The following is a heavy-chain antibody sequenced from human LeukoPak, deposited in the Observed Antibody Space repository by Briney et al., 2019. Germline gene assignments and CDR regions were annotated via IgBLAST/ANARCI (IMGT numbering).Heavy chain of an antibody. CDR1: GYTFTSYG. Sequence: ASVKVSCKASGYTFTSYGISWVRQAPGQGLEWMGWISAYNGNTNYAQKLQGRVTMTTDTSTSTAYMELRSLRSDDTAVYYCARVEDDFWSGKPGEDYYYYYMDVWGKGTTVTVSS. CDR2: ISAYNGNT. J-gene: IGHJ6*03. D-gene: IGHD3-3*01. V-gene: IGHV1-18*01. CDR3: ARVEDDFWSGKPGEDYYYYYMDV.